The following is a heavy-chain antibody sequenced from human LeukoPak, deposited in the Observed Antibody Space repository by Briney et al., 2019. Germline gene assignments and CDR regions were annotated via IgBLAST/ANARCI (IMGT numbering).Heavy chain of an antibody. CDR2: ISSSSSYI. Sequence: PGGSLRLSCAASGFTFSSYAMSWVRQAPGKGLEWVSSISSSSSYIYYADSVKGRFTISRDNAKNSLYLQMNSLRAEDTAVYYCARSVGATTGYWGQGTLVTVSS. V-gene: IGHV3-21*01. J-gene: IGHJ4*02. CDR1: GFTFSSYA. CDR3: ARSVGATTGY. D-gene: IGHD1-26*01.